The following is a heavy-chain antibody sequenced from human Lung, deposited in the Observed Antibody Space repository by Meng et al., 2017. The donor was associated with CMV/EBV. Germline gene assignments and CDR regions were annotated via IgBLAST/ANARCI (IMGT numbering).Heavy chain of an antibody. D-gene: IGHD3-3*01. CDR2: IAAYNGKA. CDR3: ARDGGGTTNLGVVIIGNFDY. V-gene: IGHV1-18*01. CDR1: YG. Sequence: YGLIWARPARGLGLELMGWIAAYNGKAHYAEKFQGRVAMITDTSTRTAYMELRNLRSDDTAVYYCARDGGGTTNLGVVIIGNFDYWGQGTLVTVSS. J-gene: IGHJ4*01.